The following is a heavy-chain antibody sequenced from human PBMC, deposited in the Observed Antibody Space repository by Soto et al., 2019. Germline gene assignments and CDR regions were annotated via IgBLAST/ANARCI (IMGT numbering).Heavy chain of an antibody. CDR2: IYESGTI. Sequence: SETLSLTCAVSGGSIGGAGYSWSWIRQPPGGGLDWIGYIYESGTILYNPSLKTRLTISLNWSDKQFSLTLNSVTAADTALYYCARAQFYSGSGNYHNLMFDPWGQGTQVTVSS. CDR3: ARAQFYSGSGNYHNLMFDP. V-gene: IGHV4-30-2*01. D-gene: IGHD3-10*01. J-gene: IGHJ5*02. CDR1: GGSIGGAGYS.